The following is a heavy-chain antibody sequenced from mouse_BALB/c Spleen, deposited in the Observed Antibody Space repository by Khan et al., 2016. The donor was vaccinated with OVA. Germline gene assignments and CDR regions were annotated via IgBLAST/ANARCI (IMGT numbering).Heavy chain of an antibody. CDR2: IWSDGST. V-gene: IGHV2-6-1*01. Sequence: QMQLEESGPGLVAPSQSLSITCTISGFSLTNYGIHWVRRPPGKGLEWLVMIWSDGSTTYNSALKSRLSISKDNSKSQVFLKMNSLQTDDTAMYYCARQPYYHYNIMDYWGQGTSVTVSS. J-gene: IGHJ4*01. CDR3: ARQPYYHYNIMDY. D-gene: IGHD2-10*01. CDR1: GFSLTNYG.